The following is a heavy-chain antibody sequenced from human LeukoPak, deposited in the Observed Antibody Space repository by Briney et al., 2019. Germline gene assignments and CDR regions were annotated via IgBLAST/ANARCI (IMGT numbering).Heavy chain of an antibody. CDR1: GFTFNDYG. J-gene: IGHJ5*02. V-gene: IGHV3-20*04. CDR2: INWNGGTA. Sequence: GGSLRLSCAASGFTFNDYGLSWVRQAPGKGLEWVSGINWNGGTAGYADSVRGRFTISRDNAKNSLYLQMNSLRAEDTAVYYCARDFRYCSGGSCYPSWFDPWGRGTLVTVSS. D-gene: IGHD2-15*01. CDR3: ARDFRYCSGGSCYPSWFDP.